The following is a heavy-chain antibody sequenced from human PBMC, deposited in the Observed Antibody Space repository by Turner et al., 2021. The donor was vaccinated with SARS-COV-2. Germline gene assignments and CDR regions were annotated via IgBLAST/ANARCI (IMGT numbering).Heavy chain of an antibody. V-gene: IGHV1-24*01. CDR2: FENADDEA. CDR3: ATTNAIFGVVTNYSYYYGMDV. Sequence: QVLLVQPGAEVKMPAASVMVPCKVSGYTLTEFSMHWVRQAPGKGLEWMGGFENADDEAIYEKKCQGRVNMTDDTNTDTAYMELSSLRSEDTEVYYWATTNAIFGVVTNYSYYYGMDVWGQGTTVTVSS. D-gene: IGHD3-3*01. J-gene: IGHJ6*02. CDR1: GYTLTEFS.